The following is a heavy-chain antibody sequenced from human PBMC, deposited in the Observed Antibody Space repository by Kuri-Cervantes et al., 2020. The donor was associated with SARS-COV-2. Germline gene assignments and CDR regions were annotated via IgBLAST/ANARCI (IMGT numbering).Heavy chain of an antibody. D-gene: IGHD2-21*01. J-gene: IGHJ3*02. CDR1: GFTFSSYG. CDR3: ARADLSDFAFDI. Sequence: GESLKISCADSGFTFSSYGMNWVRQAPGKGLEWVSYISSSSCYIYYADSLKGRFTISRDNAKNSLYLQMNSLRAEDTAVYYCARADLSDFAFDIWGQGTMVTVSS. CDR2: ISSSSCYI. V-gene: IGHV3-21*01.